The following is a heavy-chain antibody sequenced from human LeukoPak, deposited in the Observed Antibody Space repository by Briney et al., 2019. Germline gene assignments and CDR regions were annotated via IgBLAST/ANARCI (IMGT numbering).Heavy chain of an antibody. CDR2: IYHSGST. CDR3: ARQGPGGRSFDY. J-gene: IGHJ4*02. D-gene: IGHD2-15*01. Sequence: SQTLSLTCAVSGGSISTGGYSWSWIRQPPGKGLQWIGYIYHSGSTYSTPSLKSRVTISVDTSKNQFSLKLSSVTAADTAVYFCARQGPGGRSFDYWGLGTLVTVSS. V-gene: IGHV4-30-2*01. CDR1: GGSISTGGYS.